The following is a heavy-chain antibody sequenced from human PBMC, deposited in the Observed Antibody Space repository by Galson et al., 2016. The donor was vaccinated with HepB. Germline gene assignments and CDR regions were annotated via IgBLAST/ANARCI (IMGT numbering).Heavy chain of an antibody. Sequence: SLRLSCAASGFTFGGYWMSWVRQAPGRGLEWVANIRHDGSEKYYVDSVKGRFTISRDNAKNSLFLQMGSLRAEDTAVYYCARSRLAAAFDPWGQGTLVTVSS. CDR2: IRHDGSEK. V-gene: IGHV3-7*03. CDR3: ARSRLAAAFDP. J-gene: IGHJ5*02. CDR1: GFTFGGYW. D-gene: IGHD6-13*01.